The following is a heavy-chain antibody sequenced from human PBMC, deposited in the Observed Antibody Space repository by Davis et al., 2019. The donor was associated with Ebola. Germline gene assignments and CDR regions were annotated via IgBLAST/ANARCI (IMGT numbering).Heavy chain of an antibody. Sequence: KVSCKGSGYSFSNFWIGWVRQMTGKGLEWMGIIYPADSDTRYSPSFQGLVNISADKSISTAYLQWSSLKASDTAMYYCAKVKTAAYYFDYWGQGTLVTVSS. CDR1: GYSFSNFW. J-gene: IGHJ4*02. CDR2: IYPADSDT. CDR3: AKVKTAAYYFDY. V-gene: IGHV5-51*01. D-gene: IGHD4-11*01.